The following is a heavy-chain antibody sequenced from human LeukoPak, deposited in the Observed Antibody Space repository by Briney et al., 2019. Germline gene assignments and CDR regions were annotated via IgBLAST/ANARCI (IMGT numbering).Heavy chain of an antibody. Sequence: KSSETLSLTCAVSGGSISSSNWWSGARRPPGKGGGGIGEIYHSESTNYNPTLKSRVTISVDKSKNQFALKLSAVTAADTAVYSWARDGLGNSFWGGGTLVRVS. CDR3: ARDGLGNSF. CDR2: IYHSEST. V-gene: IGHV4-4*02. J-gene: IGHJ2*01. CDR1: GGSISSSNW. D-gene: IGHD4-23*01.